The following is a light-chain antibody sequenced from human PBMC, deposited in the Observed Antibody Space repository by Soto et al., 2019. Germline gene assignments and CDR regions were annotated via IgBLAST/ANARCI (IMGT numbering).Light chain of an antibody. CDR2: GGS. CDR1: QSVSSS. V-gene: IGKV3-11*01. CDR3: QQRYSLPLT. Sequence: EIVLTQSPATLSLSPGERATLSCRASQSVSSSLAWYQQKPGQAPRLLIYGGSNGAAGIPARFSGTGSGTDFTRTISSLLPDDCAVYYCQQRYSLPLTFGGGTKVEIK. J-gene: IGKJ4*01.